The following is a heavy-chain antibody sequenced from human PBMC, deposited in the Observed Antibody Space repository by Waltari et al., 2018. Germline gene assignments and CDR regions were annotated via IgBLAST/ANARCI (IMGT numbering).Heavy chain of an antibody. CDR1: GCSISSYY. CDR2: IYYSGST. J-gene: IGHJ5*02. V-gene: IGHV4-59*01. Sequence: QVQLQESGPGLVKPSETLSLTCTVSGCSISSYYCSWIRQPPGKGLEWIGYIYYSGSTNYNPSRKSRVTISVDTSKNQFSLKLSSVTAADTAVYYCARADGGYVGWFDPWGQGTLVTVSS. D-gene: IGHD5-12*01. CDR3: ARADGGYVGWFDP.